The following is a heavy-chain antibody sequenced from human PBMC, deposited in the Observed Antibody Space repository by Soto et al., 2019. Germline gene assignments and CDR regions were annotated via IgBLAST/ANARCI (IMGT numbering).Heavy chain of an antibody. V-gene: IGHV1-18*01. D-gene: IGHD1-26*01. CDR1: GYTFTSYG. CDR3: ARDMGRVDAFDI. J-gene: IGHJ3*02. CDR2: ISAYNGNT. Sequence: QVQLVQSGAEVKKPGASVKVSCKASGYTFTSYGISWVRQAPGQGLEWMGWISAYNGNTNYAQKLQGRVTMTKDTSTSKAYMELRSLRSEDTAVYYCARDMGRVDAFDIWGQGTMVTVSS.